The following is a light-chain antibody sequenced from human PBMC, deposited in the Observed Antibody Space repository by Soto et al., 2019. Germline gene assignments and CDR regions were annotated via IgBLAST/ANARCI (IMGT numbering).Light chain of an antibody. V-gene: IGKV3-20*01. CDR2: GAS. CDR3: QQYGRSPLT. CDR1: QSVSSTY. Sequence: EIVLTQSPGTLSLSPGERATLSCRASQSVSSTYLAWYQQKPGQAPRLLIYGASSRATGIPDRFSGSGSGTDFTLTISRLEPEDFAGYYCQQYGRSPLTFGGGTKVEIK. J-gene: IGKJ4*01.